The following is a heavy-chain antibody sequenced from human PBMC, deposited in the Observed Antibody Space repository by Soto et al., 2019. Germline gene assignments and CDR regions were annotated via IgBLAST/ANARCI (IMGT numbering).Heavy chain of an antibody. V-gene: IGHV3-64D*06. CDR3: VKDRWIDY. J-gene: IGHJ4*02. CDR1: GFTFSDYV. CDR2: ISSYGRPT. D-gene: IGHD2-15*01. Sequence: PXGSLLLPCSASGFTFSDYVMHWVRQAPGKGLEYVSIISSYGRPTYYADSVKGRFAISRDNSRNTLYLQMSSLRVEDTAVYYCVKDRWIDYWGQGILVTVSS.